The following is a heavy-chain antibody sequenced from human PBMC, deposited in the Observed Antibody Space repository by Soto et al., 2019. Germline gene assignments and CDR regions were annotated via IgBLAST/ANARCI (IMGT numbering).Heavy chain of an antibody. Sequence: QVQLQESGPGLVKPSQTLSLTCTVSGGSISSGDYYWSWIRQPPGKGLEWIGYIYYSGSTYYNPSLPSRVTISVDPSKNQSSLTLSYVTAADTAVYYGARAPMVRGADDAFDICGQGTMVTVAS. V-gene: IGHV4-30-4*01. CDR2: IYYSGST. CDR3: ARAPMVRGADDAFDI. D-gene: IGHD3-10*01. J-gene: IGHJ3*02. CDR1: GGSISSGDYY.